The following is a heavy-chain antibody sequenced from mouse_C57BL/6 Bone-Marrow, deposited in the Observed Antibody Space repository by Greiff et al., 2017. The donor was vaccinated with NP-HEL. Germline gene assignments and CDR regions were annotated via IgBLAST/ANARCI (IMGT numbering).Heavy chain of an antibody. J-gene: IGHJ3*01. V-gene: IGHV1-55*01. CDR2: IYPGSGST. Sequence: QVQLQQPGAELVKPGASVKMSCKASGYTFTSYWITWVKQRPGQGLEWIGDIYPGSGSTNYNEKFKSKATLTVDTSSSTAYMQLSSLTSEDSAVYYWASPPPITTVERWFAYWGQGTLVTVSA. CDR3: ASPPPITTVERWFAY. CDR1: GYTFTSYW. D-gene: IGHD1-1*01.